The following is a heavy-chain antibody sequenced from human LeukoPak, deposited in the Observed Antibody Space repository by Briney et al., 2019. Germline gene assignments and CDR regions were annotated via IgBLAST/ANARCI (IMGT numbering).Heavy chain of an antibody. V-gene: IGHV3-7*01. J-gene: IGHJ4*02. CDR2: IKQDGSEK. D-gene: IGHD3-10*01. CDR1: GFTFSSYW. Sequence: GGSLRLSCAASGFTFSSYWMSWARQAPGKGLEWVANIKQDGSEKYYVDSVKGRFTISRDNAKNSLYLQMNSLRAEDTAVYYCARDHYYGSAGIDYWGQGTLVTVSS. CDR3: ARDHYYGSAGIDY.